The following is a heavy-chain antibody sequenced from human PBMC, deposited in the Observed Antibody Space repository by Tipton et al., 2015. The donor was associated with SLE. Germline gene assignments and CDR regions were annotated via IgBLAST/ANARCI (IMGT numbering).Heavy chain of an antibody. CDR2: INHSGST. J-gene: IGHJ3*01. CDR3: ASGILTGNAAFDV. D-gene: IGHD3-9*01. Sequence: TLSLTCTVSGGSISNYYWSWIRLPPGKGLEWIGEINHSGSTNYNPSLKSRVTISVDTSKNQFSLKLRSVTAADTAVYYCASGILTGNAAFDVWGQGTMVSVSP. V-gene: IGHV4-34*01. CDR1: GGSISNYY.